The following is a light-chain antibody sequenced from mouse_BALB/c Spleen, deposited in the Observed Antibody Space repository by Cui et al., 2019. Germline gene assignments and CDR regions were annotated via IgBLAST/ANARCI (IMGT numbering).Light chain of an antibody. V-gene: IGKV5-39*01. CDR3: QNGHSYT. CDR1: QSISDY. Sequence: DIVMTQSPATLSVTPGDRVSLSCRASQSISDYLHWYQQKSHESPRLLIKYASQSISGIPSRFSGSGSGSDFTLSINSVEPEDVGVYYFQNGHSYTFGGGTKLEIK. CDR2: YAS. J-gene: IGKJ2*01.